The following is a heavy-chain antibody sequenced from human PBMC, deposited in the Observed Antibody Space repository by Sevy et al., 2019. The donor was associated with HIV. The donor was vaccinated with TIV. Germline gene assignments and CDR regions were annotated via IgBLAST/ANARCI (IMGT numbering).Heavy chain of an antibody. Sequence: GGSLRLSCEASAINIRDYWMNWVRQAPGKGLEWVANINPDGSKIYYADSVKGRFTISRDIAKNTLHLQMNSLRGEDTAVYYCARDLEFYDNGDYGPAFMPDYWGQGTLVTVSS. CDR1: AINIRDYW. V-gene: IGHV3-7*01. D-gene: IGHD4-17*01. J-gene: IGHJ4*02. CDR2: INPDGSKI. CDR3: ARDLEFYDNGDYGPAFMPDY.